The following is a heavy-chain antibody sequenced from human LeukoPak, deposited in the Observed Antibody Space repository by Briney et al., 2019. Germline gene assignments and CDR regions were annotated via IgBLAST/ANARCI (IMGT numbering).Heavy chain of an antibody. CDR3: ASAAAAGLDY. Sequence: GGSLRLSCAASGFTFSSYSMNWVRQAPGKGLEWVSSVSSSSSYIYYADSVKGRFTISRDNAKNSLYLQMNSLRAEDTAVYYCASAAAAGLDYWGQGTLVTVSS. D-gene: IGHD6-13*01. CDR1: GFTFSSYS. CDR2: VSSSSSYI. J-gene: IGHJ4*02. V-gene: IGHV3-21*01.